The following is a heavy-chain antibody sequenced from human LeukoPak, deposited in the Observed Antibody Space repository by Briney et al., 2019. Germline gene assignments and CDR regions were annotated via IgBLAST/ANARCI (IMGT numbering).Heavy chain of an antibody. CDR1: GGTFSSHT. D-gene: IGHD3-10*01. CDR2: IIPIFGTA. CDR3: ASYGSGSSSFDY. Sequence: ASVKVSCKASGGTFSSHTISWVRQAPGQGLEWMGGIIPIFGTASYAQKFQGRVTITADKSTSTAYMELSSLRSEDMAVYYCASYGSGSSSFDYWGQGTLVTVSS. J-gene: IGHJ4*02. V-gene: IGHV1-69*06.